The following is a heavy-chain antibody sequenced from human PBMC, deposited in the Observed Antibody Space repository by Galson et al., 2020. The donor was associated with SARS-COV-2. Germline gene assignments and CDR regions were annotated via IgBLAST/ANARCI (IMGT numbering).Heavy chain of an antibody. CDR3: ASGLGGDY. CDR1: GVSINSVDSY. Sequence: SETLSLTCAVSGVSINSVDSYWSWIRQHPQKGLEWIGYIFYSGFTYYSPSFKSRLTMSLDTSKNQFSLKLNAVTAADTAVYYCASGLGGDYWGPGTLVTVSS. CDR2: IFYSGFT. J-gene: IGHJ4*02. V-gene: IGHV4-31*11. D-gene: IGHD1-26*01.